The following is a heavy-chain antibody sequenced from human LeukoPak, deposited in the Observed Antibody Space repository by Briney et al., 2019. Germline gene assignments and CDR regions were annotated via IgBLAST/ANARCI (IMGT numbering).Heavy chain of an antibody. J-gene: IGHJ4*02. CDR3: ARDLVGAQSRDY. V-gene: IGHV1-46*02. D-gene: IGHD1-26*01. CDR1: GYTFNSYY. CDR2: INPSGGST. Sequence: GASVKVSCKASGYTFNSYYMLWVRQAPGQGLEWMGIINPSGGSTSYAQKFQGRVTMTRDTSTSTVYMELSSLRSEDTAVYYYARDLVGAQSRDYWGQGTLVTVSS.